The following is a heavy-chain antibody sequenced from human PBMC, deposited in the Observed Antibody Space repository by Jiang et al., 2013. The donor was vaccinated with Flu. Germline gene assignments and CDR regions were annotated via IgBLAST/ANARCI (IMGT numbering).Heavy chain of an antibody. CDR2: IDWDDDK. CDR1: GFSLSTSGMC. J-gene: IGHJ6*02. D-gene: IGHD3-16*01. CDR3: ARALGVRKSYGMDV. V-gene: IGHV2-70*11. Sequence: KPTQTLTLACTFSGFSLSTSGMCVSWIRQPPGKALEWLARIDWDDDKYYSTSLKTRLTISKDTSKNQVVLTMTNMDPVDTATYYCARALGVRKSYGMDVWGQGTTVTVSS.